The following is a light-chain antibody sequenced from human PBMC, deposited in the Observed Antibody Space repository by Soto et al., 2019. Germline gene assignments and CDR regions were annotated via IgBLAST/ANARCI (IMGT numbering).Light chain of an antibody. V-gene: IGLV2-11*01. CDR1: SSGVGGYNY. CDR3: SSYTSSSTLHYV. CDR2: DVS. Sequence: QSALTQPRSVSGSPGQSVTISCTGTSSGVGGYNYVSWYQQHPGKAPKLMIYDVSKRPSGVPDRFSGSKSGNTASLTISGLQAEDEADYYCSSYTSSSTLHYVFGTGTKVTVL. J-gene: IGLJ1*01.